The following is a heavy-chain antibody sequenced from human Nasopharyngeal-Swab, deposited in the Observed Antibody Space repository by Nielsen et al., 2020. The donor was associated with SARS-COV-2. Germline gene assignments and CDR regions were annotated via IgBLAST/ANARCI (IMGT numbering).Heavy chain of an antibody. J-gene: IGHJ5*02. D-gene: IGHD3-10*01. CDR1: GGSISSYY. Sequence: SEPLSLTCTVSGGSISSYYWSWIRQPPGKGLEWIGYIYYSGSTNYNPSLKSRVTISVDTSKNQFSLKLSSVTAADTAVYYCAREGRITMVRGVITKTNWFDPWGQGTLVTVSS. CDR2: IYYSGST. V-gene: IGHV4-59*01. CDR3: AREGRITMVRGVITKTNWFDP.